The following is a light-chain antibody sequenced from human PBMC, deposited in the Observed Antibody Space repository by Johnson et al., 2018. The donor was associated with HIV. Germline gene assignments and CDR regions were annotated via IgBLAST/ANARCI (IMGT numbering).Light chain of an antibody. J-gene: IGLJ1*01. CDR2: ENN. Sequence: QSLLTQPPSVSAAPGQKVTISCSGSSSNIGNNYVSWYQQLPGTAPKLLIYENNKRPSGIPDRFSGSKSGTSATLGITGLQTGDEADYYCATWDSSLSAGPYVFGTGTKDT. CDR3: ATWDSSLSAGPYV. V-gene: IGLV1-51*02. CDR1: SSNIGNNY.